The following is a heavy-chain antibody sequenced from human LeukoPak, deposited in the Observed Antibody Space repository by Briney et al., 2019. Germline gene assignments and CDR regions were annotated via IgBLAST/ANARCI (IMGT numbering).Heavy chain of an antibody. CDR3: AADGCGGDCTLAY. CDR2: LVVGSGNT. D-gene: IGHD2-21*02. V-gene: IGHV1-58*02. J-gene: IGHJ4*02. Sequence: GASVKVSCKASGITFVRSAIQWVQQARGQPPEWIGWLVVGSGNTNYAQKFQDRVTITRDMSTSTAYMELSRLTSEDTAVYYCAADGCGGDCTLAYWGQGTLVSVSS. CDR1: GITFVRSA.